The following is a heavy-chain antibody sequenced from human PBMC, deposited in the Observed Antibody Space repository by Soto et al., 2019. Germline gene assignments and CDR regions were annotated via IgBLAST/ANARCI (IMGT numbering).Heavy chain of an antibody. CDR3: ASGSSFRGVVIIPVYFDY. J-gene: IGHJ4*02. V-gene: IGHV1-18*01. CDR2: ISAYNGNT. CDR1: GYTFTSYG. Sequence: QVQLVQSGAEVKKPGASVKVSCKASGYTFTSYGISWVRQAPGQGLEWMGWISAYNGNTNYAQKLQGRVTMTTDTSTSTAYMELRSLRSDDTAVYYCASGSSFRGVVIIPVYFDYWGQGTLVTVSS. D-gene: IGHD3-3*01.